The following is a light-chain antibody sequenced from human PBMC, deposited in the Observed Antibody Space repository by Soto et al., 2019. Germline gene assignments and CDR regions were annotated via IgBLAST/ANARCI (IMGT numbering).Light chain of an antibody. Sequence: QSVLTQPASVSGSPGQSITISCTGSTSDVGAYNYVSWYKHHPGQAPQLMIYEVSNRPSGVSNRFSGSKSGNTASLTISGLQAEDEADYYCTSYIRSSTLDYVFGTGTKVTVL. CDR2: EVS. J-gene: IGLJ1*01. CDR1: TSDVGAYNY. CDR3: TSYIRSSTLDYV. V-gene: IGLV2-14*01.